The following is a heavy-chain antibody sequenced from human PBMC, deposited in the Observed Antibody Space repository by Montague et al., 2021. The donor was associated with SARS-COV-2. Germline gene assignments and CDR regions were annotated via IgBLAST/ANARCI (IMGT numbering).Heavy chain of an antibody. V-gene: IGHV4-4*07. Sequence: SETLSLTCTVSGDSISYFYWSWTRQPAGKGLEWIGRVSASGGTNYNPSLNSRVTMSVDTSKKQFSLRLSPVTAADTAVYYCARDVVAAPGTFDYWGQGTLVTVSS. CDR1: GDSISYFY. CDR3: ARDVVAAPGTFDY. D-gene: IGHD6-13*01. J-gene: IGHJ4*02. CDR2: VSASGGT.